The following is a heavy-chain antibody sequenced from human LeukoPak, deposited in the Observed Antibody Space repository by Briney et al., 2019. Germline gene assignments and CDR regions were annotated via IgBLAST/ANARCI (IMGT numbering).Heavy chain of an antibody. V-gene: IGHV1-18*01. Sequence: GASVKVSCKASGYTFSSYGISWVRQAPGQGLEWMGWISPYNGSTEYGQKVQGRVTMTTDRPTTTASMELRSLRSDDTAMYYCARVRPPNIVDSVMDYKYYHDMDVWGQGTTVTVSS. CDR1: GYTFSSYG. CDR3: ARVRPPNIVDSVMDYKYYHDMDV. CDR2: ISPYNGST. J-gene: IGHJ6*02. D-gene: IGHD5-18*01.